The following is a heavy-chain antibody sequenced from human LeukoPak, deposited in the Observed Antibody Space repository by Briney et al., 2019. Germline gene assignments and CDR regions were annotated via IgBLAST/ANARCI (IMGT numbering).Heavy chain of an antibody. Sequence: GGSLRLSCAASGFTFSSYAISLVRQAPGKGLEWVSGISGSGGNTYYADSVKGRFTISRDNSKNTLYLQMNSLRAEDTAVYYCAKDQYGGNPQYYFDYRGQGTLVTVSS. CDR3: AKDQYGGNPQYYFDY. CDR1: GFTFSSYA. CDR2: ISGSGGNT. J-gene: IGHJ4*02. D-gene: IGHD4-23*01. V-gene: IGHV3-23*01.